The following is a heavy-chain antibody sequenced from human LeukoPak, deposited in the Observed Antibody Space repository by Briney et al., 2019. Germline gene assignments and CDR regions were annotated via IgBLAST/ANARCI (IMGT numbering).Heavy chain of an antibody. CDR2: ISGSGGST. J-gene: IGHJ4*02. Sequence: GGSLRLSCAASGFTFSSYAMSWVRQAPGKGLEWVSAISGSGGSTYYADSVKGRFTISRDNSKNTLYLQMNSLRAGDTAVYYCAKGPTAMVNFDYWGQGTLVTVSS. CDR3: AKGPTAMVNFDY. D-gene: IGHD5-18*01. CDR1: GFTFSSYA. V-gene: IGHV3-23*01.